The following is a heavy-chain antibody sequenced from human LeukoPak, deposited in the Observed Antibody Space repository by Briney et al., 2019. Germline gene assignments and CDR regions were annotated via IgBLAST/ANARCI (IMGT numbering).Heavy chain of an antibody. J-gene: IGHJ3*02. CDR3: TSSQEGAYLRAIDM. V-gene: IGHV3-15*01. D-gene: IGHD3-16*01. Sequence: RGSLRLSCADSVFTFSNAWMSWVRQAPGEGLERVGRIKSNTDGGTTDYAAPVKGTFTLSRNDSKNALYLQMTGLKTEDTAVYYSTSSQEGAYLRAIDMWGQGTMATVSS. CDR1: VFTFSNAW. CDR2: IKSNTDGGTT.